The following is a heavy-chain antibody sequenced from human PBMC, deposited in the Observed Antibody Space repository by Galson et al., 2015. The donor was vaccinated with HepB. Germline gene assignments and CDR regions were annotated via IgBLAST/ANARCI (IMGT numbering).Heavy chain of an antibody. V-gene: IGHV1-69*04. CDR1: GDTFSSYA. D-gene: IGHD3-9*01. Sequence: SVKVSCKASGDTFSSYAISWVRQAPGQGLEWMGRIIPILGIANYAQKFQGRVTITADKSTNTAYMELSSLRSEDTAVYYCARDPGNYDILTGYSDYWGQGTLVTVSS. J-gene: IGHJ4*02. CDR2: IIPILGIA. CDR3: ARDPGNYDILTGYSDY.